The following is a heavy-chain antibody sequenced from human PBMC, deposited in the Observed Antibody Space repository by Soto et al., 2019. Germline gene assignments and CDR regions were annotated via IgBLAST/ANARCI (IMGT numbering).Heavy chain of an antibody. CDR3: ASQAYYDFWSGIF. J-gene: IGHJ4*02. CDR2: IYYSGST. D-gene: IGHD3-3*01. Sequence: SETLSLTCTVSGGSISSSSYYWGWIRQPPGKGLEWIGSIYYSGSTYYNPSLKSRVTISVDTSKNQFSLKLSSVTAADTAVYYCASQAYYDFWSGIFWGQGTLVTVSS. CDR1: GGSISSSSYY. V-gene: IGHV4-39*01.